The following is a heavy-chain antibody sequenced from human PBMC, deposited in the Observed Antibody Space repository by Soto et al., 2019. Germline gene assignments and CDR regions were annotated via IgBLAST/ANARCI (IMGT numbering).Heavy chain of an antibody. V-gene: IGHV3-30-3*01. Sequence: GGSLRLSCAASGFTFSNYAMHWVRQAPGKGLEWVALSSHDGSNKYYADSVKGRFTISRDNSKNTLYLQMNSLRTEDTAVYYCARGPYSSSWFNWFDPWGQGTLVTVSS. D-gene: IGHD6-13*01. CDR2: SSHDGSNK. CDR1: GFTFSNYA. CDR3: ARGPYSSSWFNWFDP. J-gene: IGHJ5*02.